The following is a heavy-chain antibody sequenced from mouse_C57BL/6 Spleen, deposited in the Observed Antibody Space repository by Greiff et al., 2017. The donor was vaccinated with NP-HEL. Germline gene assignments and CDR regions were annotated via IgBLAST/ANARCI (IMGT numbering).Heavy chain of an antibody. Sequence: EVQLQQSGAELVRPGASVKLSCTASGFNIKDYYMHWVKQRPEQGLEWIGRIDHEDGDTEYAPKFQGKATMTADTSSNTAYLQLSSLTSEDTAVYYCTTGDYGSSYPYYFDYWGQGTTLTVSS. D-gene: IGHD1-1*01. CDR1: GFNIKDYY. V-gene: IGHV14-1*01. CDR2: IDHEDGDT. CDR3: TTGDYGSSYPYYFDY. J-gene: IGHJ2*01.